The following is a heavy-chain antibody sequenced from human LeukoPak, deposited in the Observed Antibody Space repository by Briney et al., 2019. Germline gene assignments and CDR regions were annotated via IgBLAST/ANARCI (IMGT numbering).Heavy chain of an antibody. Sequence: SETLSLTCTVSGGSISSSSYYWGWIRQPPGKGLEWIGSIYYSGSTYYNPSLKSRVTISVDTSKNQFSLKLSSVTAADTAVYYCARGAYQLLIFDYWGQGTLVTVSS. CDR1: GGSISSSSYY. V-gene: IGHV4-39*07. CDR3: ARGAYQLLIFDY. D-gene: IGHD2-2*01. J-gene: IGHJ4*02. CDR2: IYYSGST.